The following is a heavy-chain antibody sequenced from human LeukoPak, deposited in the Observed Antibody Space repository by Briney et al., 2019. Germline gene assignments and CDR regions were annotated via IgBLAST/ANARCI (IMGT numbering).Heavy chain of an antibody. CDR1: GFTFSDYS. J-gene: IGHJ4*02. CDR2: ISSIGATI. V-gene: IGHV3-48*01. CDR3: ARGPYKYVISANPDY. D-gene: IGHD1-1*01. Sequence: GGSLRLSCAASGFTFSDYSMNWVRRATGKGLEWVSYISSIGATIYYADSVKGRFTISRGNAKNSLFLQMNSLRAEDTAVYYCARGPYKYVISANPDYWGQGTLVTVSS.